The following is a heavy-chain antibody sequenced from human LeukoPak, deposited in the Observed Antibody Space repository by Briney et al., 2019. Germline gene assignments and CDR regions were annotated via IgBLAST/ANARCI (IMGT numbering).Heavy chain of an antibody. CDR1: GFTFSNYA. CDR2: ISGSGGGT. CDR3: AKGGGILPTAIRRYFDY. V-gene: IGHV3-23*01. D-gene: IGHD2-2*02. Sequence: GGSLRLSCTASGFTFSNYAMSWVRQAPGKGLERVSSISGSGGGTYYADSVKGRFTISRDNSKNTLYLQMNSLRAEDTATYYCAKGGGILPTAIRRYFDYWGQGTLVTVSS. J-gene: IGHJ4*02.